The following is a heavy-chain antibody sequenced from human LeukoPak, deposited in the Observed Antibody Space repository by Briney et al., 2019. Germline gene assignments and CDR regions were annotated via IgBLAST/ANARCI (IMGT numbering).Heavy chain of an antibody. V-gene: IGHV3-53*01. J-gene: IGHJ4*02. CDR2: ISSAGST. CDR1: GFTFSNYA. D-gene: IGHD5-24*01. CDR3: ASTDGYNSFDY. Sequence: GGSLRLSCAASGFTFSNYAMSWVRQAPGKGLEWVSVISSAGSTYYADSVKGRFAISRDNSKNTLYLQMNSLRAEDTAVYYCASTDGYNSFDYWGQGTLVTVSS.